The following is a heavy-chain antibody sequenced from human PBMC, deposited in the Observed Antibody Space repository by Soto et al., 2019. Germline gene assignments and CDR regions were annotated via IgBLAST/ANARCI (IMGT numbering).Heavy chain of an antibody. D-gene: IGHD2-2*01. V-gene: IGHV4-59*04. Sequence: PSETLSLTCTVSGGSVSSYYWSWIRQSPGKGLEWIGYIYYSGSTYYNPSLKSRVTISVDTSKNQFSLKLSSVTAADTAVYYCGTIKKRYCSSTSCYGIDYWGQGTLVTVSS. CDR2: IYYSGST. CDR1: GGSVSSYY. J-gene: IGHJ4*02. CDR3: GTIKKRYCSSTSCYGIDY.